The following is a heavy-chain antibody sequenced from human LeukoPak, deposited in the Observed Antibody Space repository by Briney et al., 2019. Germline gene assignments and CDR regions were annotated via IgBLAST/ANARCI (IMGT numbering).Heavy chain of an antibody. CDR1: GFTFDDYA. Sequence: GRSLRLSCAASGFTFDDYAMHWVRHAPGKGLEWVSGISWNSGSIGYADSVKGRFTISRDNAKNSLYLQMNSLRAEDTALYYCAKGIVSNSALIYFDYWGQGTLVTVSS. D-gene: IGHD6-6*01. V-gene: IGHV3-9*01. CDR3: AKGIVSNSALIYFDY. CDR2: ISWNSGSI. J-gene: IGHJ4*02.